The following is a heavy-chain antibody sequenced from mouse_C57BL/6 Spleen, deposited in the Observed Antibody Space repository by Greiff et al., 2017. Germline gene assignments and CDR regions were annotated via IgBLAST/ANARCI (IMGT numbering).Heavy chain of an antibody. J-gene: IGHJ2*01. Sequence: EVKLVESGGGLVQPKGSLKLSCAASGFNFNTYAMHWVRQATGKGLEWVARISSKSSDYATYYADSVNDRLTISRDDSQRMLDLQMNNRKTEDTAMYYCVRYRGYFDYWGQGTTLTVSS. CDR2: ISSKSSDYAT. V-gene: IGHV10-3*01. D-gene: IGHD3-1*01. CDR3: VRYRGYFDY. CDR1: GFNFNTYA.